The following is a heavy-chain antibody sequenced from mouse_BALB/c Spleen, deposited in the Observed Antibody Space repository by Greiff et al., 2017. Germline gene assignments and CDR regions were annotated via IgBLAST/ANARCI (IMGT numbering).Heavy chain of an antibody. CDR2: INPSNGGT. J-gene: IGHJ3*01. CDR1: GYTFTSYY. CDR3: TRRGARASWFAY. Sequence: LQESGAELVKPGASVKLSCKASGYTFTSYYMYWVKQRPGQGLEWIGEINPSNGGTNFNEKFKSKATLTVDKSSSTAYMQLSSLTSEDSAVYYCTRRGARASWFAYWGQGTLVTVSA. V-gene: IGHV1S81*02. D-gene: IGHD3-1*01.